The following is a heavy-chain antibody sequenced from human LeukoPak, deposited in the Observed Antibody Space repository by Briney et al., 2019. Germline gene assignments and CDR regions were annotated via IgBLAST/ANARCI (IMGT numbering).Heavy chain of an antibody. J-gene: IGHJ4*02. D-gene: IGHD2-15*01. V-gene: IGHV1-18*01. CDR2: ISAYNGNT. Sequence: ASVKVSCKASGYTFTSYGISWVRQAPGQGLEWMGWISAYNGNTNYAQKLQGRVTMTTDTFTSTAYMELRSLRSDDTAVYYCARGVEGLGYCSGGSCYSGGYWGQGTLVTVSS. CDR1: GYTFTSYG. CDR3: ARGVEGLGYCSGGSCYSGGY.